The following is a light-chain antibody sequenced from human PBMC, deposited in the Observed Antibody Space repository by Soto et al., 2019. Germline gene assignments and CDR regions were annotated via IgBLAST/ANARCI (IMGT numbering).Light chain of an antibody. Sequence: EIVLTQSPGTLSLSPGERATLSCRASQSVGRKLVWYQQKAGQAPRPLIFDASTRATGIPARFSGSGSGTEFTLTISRLGPEDFAVYYCQQYDKWFSITFGQGTRLEIK. J-gene: IGKJ5*01. CDR2: DAS. V-gene: IGKV3-15*01. CDR1: QSVGRK. CDR3: QQYDKWFSIT.